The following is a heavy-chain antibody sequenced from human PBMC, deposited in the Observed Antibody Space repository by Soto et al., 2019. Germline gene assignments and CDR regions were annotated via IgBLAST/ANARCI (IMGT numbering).Heavy chain of an antibody. Sequence: QVQLVQSGAEVKKPGSSVKVSCKAPGGNFSSNGIRWVRQAPGQGLELMGGIVPTFGTTNYANKFRGRVTITADASKGTAYMELSRLRSQDTAVYDCAGASDSILYNWFDPWGQGTLVTVSS. CDR1: GGNFSSNG. CDR3: AGASDSILYNWFDP. V-gene: IGHV1-69*01. CDR2: IVPTFGTT. D-gene: IGHD3-3*02. J-gene: IGHJ5*02.